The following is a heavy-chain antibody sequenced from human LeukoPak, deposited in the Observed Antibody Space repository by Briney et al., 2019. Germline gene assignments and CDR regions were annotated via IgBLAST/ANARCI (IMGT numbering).Heavy chain of an antibody. CDR2: IYSSGTT. Sequence: SETLSLTCTVSGGSISGYYWSWIRQPPGKGLEWICYIYSSGTTNYNPSLKSQITISLDTSKNQFSLKLSSVTAADTAVYYCARGGTQLTFPVWGQGTLVTVSS. CDR3: ARGGTQLTFPV. D-gene: IGHD4/OR15-4a*01. CDR1: GGSISGYY. J-gene: IGHJ4*02. V-gene: IGHV4-59*01.